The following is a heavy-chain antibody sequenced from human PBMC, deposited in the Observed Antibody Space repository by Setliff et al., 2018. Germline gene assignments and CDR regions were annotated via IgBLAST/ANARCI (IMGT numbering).Heavy chain of an antibody. CDR2: IYPGDSDT. J-gene: IGHJ4*02. Sequence: GESLKISCKGSGYSFTSYWIGWVRQMPGKGLEWMGIIYPGDSDTRYSPSFQGQVTLTRDTSTSTVYMELNSLTSDDTAVYYCARRDGSIIYREFFDYWGQGALVTVSS. V-gene: IGHV5-51*01. CDR3: ARRDGSIIYREFFDY. CDR1: GYSFTSYW. D-gene: IGHD3-10*01.